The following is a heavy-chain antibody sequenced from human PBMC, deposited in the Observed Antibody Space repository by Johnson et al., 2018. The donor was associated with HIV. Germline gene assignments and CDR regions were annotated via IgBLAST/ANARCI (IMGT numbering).Heavy chain of an antibody. CDR3: ARDSVDHGDYRGAFDI. V-gene: IGHV3-30*03. D-gene: IGHD4-17*01. Sequence: QVQLVESGGGVVQPGRSLRLSCTASRFTFSRYGMHWVRQAPGKGLEWVAVIPYDGSNTYYADSVKGRFTISRDNSKNTLYLQMNSLRADDTAVYYCARDSVDHGDYRGAFDIWGQGTMVTVSS. CDR2: IPYDGSNT. J-gene: IGHJ3*02. CDR1: RFTFSRYG.